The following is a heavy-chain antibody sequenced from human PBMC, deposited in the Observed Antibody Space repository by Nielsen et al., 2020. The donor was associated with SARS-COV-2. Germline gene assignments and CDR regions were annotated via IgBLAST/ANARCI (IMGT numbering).Heavy chain of an antibody. J-gene: IGHJ6*03. CDR2: ISSSSSYI. Sequence: VRQAPGKGLEWGSSISSSSSYIYYADSVKGRFTISRDNAKNSLYLQMNSLRAEDTAVYYCARVPTFYSNYGDYYYYYIDVWGKGTPVTVSS. D-gene: IGHD4-11*01. V-gene: IGHV3-21*01. CDR3: ARVPTFYSNYGDYYYYYIDV.